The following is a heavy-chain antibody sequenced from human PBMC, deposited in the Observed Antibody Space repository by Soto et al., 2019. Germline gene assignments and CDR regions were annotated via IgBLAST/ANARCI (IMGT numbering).Heavy chain of an antibody. Sequence: EVQLVESGGGLVQPGGSLRLSCAASGFTSSNYWMSWVRQAPGKGLEWVANIWQDGGEKHYVDSVKGRFNVSRDNVKNSVNLQMNSLRAEDTAVYYCARESEHGGGLYRLYYWGQGTLVTVSS. J-gene: IGHJ4*02. CDR2: IWQDGGEK. D-gene: IGHD2-15*01. V-gene: IGHV3-7*01. CDR1: GFTSSNYW. CDR3: ARESEHGGGLYRLYY.